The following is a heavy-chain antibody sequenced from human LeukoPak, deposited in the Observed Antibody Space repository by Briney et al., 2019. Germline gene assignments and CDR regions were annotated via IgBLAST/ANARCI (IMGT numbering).Heavy chain of an antibody. V-gene: IGHV3-23*01. D-gene: IGHD6-19*01. CDR3: AKTTTGYSTGRFPGWPVDY. CDR1: GFTFSSYA. Sequence: GGSLRLSCAASGFTFSSYAMYWVRQAPGKGLEWVSGIFGSGGSTHYADSVKGRFTISRDNSKNTVYLQMNSLRAEDTAVYYCAKTTTGYSTGRFPGWPVDYWGQGTLVTVSS. CDR2: IFGSGGST. J-gene: IGHJ4*02.